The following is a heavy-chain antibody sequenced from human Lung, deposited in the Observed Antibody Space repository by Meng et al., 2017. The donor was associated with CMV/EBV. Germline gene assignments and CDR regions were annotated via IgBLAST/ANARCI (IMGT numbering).Heavy chain of an antibody. CDR2: VNSYTGDT. D-gene: IGHD3-10*01. J-gene: IGHJ5*02. Sequence: ASVXVSXKAYGYSFNSYIISWVRQAPGQGLEWMGWVNSYTGDTDYAQQFQERITMTTDTSTTTVYMELRSLSTDDTAAYYCARISMIRGIIIPGWFDPWGQGXLVTVSS. V-gene: IGHV1-18*04. CDR3: ARISMIRGIIIPGWFDP. CDR1: GYSFNSYI.